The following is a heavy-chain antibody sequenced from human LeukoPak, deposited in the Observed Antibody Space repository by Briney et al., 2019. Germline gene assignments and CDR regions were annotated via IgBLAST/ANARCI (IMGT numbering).Heavy chain of an antibody. CDR1: GFTFSSYW. CDR3: ASGSPGYSSSWSNY. Sequence: TGGSLRLSCAASGFTFSSYWMHWVRQAPGKGLVWVSRINSDGTSTSYADSVKGRFTISRDNAKNTLSLQMNSLRAEDTAMYYCASGSPGYSSSWSNYWVQGTLVTVSS. V-gene: IGHV3-74*01. J-gene: IGHJ4*02. CDR2: INSDGTST. D-gene: IGHD6-13*01.